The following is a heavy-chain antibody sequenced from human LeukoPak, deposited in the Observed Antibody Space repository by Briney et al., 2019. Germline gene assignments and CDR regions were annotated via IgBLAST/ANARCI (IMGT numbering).Heavy chain of an antibody. V-gene: IGHV3-48*03. CDR2: ISSSGSTI. J-gene: IGHJ4*02. Sequence: GGSLRLSCAASGFTFSRYEMNWVRQAPGKGLEWISYISSSGSTIYYADSVKGRFTISRDNAKNSLYLQMNSLRAEDTAVYYCAREDGYHAFDYWGQGTLVTVSS. D-gene: IGHD5-24*01. CDR3: AREDGYHAFDY. CDR1: GFTFSRYE.